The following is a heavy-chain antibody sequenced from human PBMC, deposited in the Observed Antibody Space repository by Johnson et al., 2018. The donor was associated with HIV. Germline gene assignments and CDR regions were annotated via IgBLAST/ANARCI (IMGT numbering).Heavy chain of an antibody. CDR2: IKSKTDGGTT. D-gene: IGHD3-10*01. J-gene: IGHJ3*02. V-gene: IGHV3-15*01. CDR3: ARWAWFGETDAFDI. CDR1: GFTFSNAW. Sequence: VQLVESGGGLVKPGGSLRLSCAASGFTFSNAWMSWVRQAPGKGLEWVGRIKSKTDGGTTDYAAPVKGRFTIPRDDSKNTLYLQMNSLKTEDTAVYYCARWAWFGETDAFDIWGQGTMVTVSS.